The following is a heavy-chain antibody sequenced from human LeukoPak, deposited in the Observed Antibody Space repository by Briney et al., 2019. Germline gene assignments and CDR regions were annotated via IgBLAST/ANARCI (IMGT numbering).Heavy chain of an antibody. CDR2: INPNSGST. Sequence: ASVKVSCKASGYTFTGYYMHWVRQAPGQGLEWMGWINPNSGSTNYAQKFQGRVTMTRDTSISTAYMELSRLRSDDTAVYYCARGLALRFLEWSSDHDAFDIWGQGTMVTVYS. CDR3: ARGLALRFLEWSSDHDAFDI. CDR1: GYTFTGYY. V-gene: IGHV1-2*02. J-gene: IGHJ3*02. D-gene: IGHD3-3*01.